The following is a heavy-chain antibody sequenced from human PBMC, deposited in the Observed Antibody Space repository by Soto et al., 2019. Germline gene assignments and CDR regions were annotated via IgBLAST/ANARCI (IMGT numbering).Heavy chain of an antibody. J-gene: IGHJ4*01. D-gene: IGHD2-2*01. CDR3: ARGLKVRYFDY. CDR1: GFTVSSNY. Sequence: GGSLRLSCAASGFTVSSNYMSWVRQAPGKGLEWVSVIYSGGSTYYADSVKGRFTISRDNSKNTLHLQMNSLRAEDTAVYYCARGLKVRYFDYWGHGTLVTVSS. V-gene: IGHV3-66*01. CDR2: IYSGGST.